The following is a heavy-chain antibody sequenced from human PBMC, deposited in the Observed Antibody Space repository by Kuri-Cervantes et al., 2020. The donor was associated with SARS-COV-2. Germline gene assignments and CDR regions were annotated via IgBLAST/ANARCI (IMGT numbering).Heavy chain of an antibody. J-gene: IGHJ3*02. CDR2: IYYSGST. Sequence: SETLSLTCTVSGCSTSSYYWSWIRQPPRKGLEWIGYIYYSGSTNYNPSLKSRVTVSVDTSKNQFSLKLSSVTAADTAVYYCARAGSGWFGPTGADDAFDIWGQGTMVTVSS. CDR3: ARAGSGWFGPTGADDAFDI. D-gene: IGHD3-10*01. CDR1: GCSTSSYY. V-gene: IGHV4-59*12.